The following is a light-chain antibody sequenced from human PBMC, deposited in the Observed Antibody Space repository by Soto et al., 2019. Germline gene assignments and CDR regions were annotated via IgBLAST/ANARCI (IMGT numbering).Light chain of an antibody. CDR1: QSVSRN. CDR2: GAS. Sequence: EVVMTQSPATLSVSPGERATLSCRASQSVSRNLAWYQQKPGQAPRVRIYGASTRATGIPTRFSGSGSGTEFTLTISSLQSEDFAVYYCQQYNNWPRTFGQGTKVEIK. J-gene: IGKJ1*01. CDR3: QQYNNWPRT. V-gene: IGKV3-15*01.